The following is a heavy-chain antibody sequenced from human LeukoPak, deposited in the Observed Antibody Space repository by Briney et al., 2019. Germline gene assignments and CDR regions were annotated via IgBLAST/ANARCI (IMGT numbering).Heavy chain of an antibody. CDR2: IYTTVST. V-gene: IGHV4-4*09. D-gene: IGHD3-3*01. CDR1: GGSISGYY. J-gene: IGHJ2*01. Sequence: SETLSLTCNVSGGSISGYYWSWIRQPPGKGLEWIGYIYTTVSTDYNPSLKSRVTISVDTSKNQLSLNVTSVTAADTAVYYCARRGTIFGPESLLGRGTLVTVSS. CDR3: ARRGTIFGPESL.